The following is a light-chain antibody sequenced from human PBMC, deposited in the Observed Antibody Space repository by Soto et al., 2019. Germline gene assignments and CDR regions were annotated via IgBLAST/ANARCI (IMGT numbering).Light chain of an antibody. CDR3: QQSYITPKT. CDR2: AAS. Sequence: DIQMTQSPASLSASVGDRVTTTCRASQSISSYLSWYQQKPGKAPKLLIYAASSLKSGVPSRFSGSGSGTDFTLTISSLQPEDFATYYCQQSYITPKTFGQGTKVEIK. J-gene: IGKJ1*01. V-gene: IGKV1-39*01. CDR1: QSISSY.